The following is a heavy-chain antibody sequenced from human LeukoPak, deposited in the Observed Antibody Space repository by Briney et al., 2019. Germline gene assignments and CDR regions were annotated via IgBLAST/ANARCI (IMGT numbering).Heavy chain of an antibody. Sequence: GGSLRLSCAASSYTFSDAWMSWVRQAPGKGLEWVGRIEAKAHGGTTDYAAPVKGRFTISRDDSKNTLYLLMSSLRAEDTAVYYCARVLKVWEYSSSSMKHYYGMDVWGQGTTVTVSS. D-gene: IGHD6-6*01. CDR3: ARVLKVWEYSSSSMKHYYGMDV. CDR2: IEAKAHGGTT. CDR1: SYTFSDAW. J-gene: IGHJ6*02. V-gene: IGHV3-15*04.